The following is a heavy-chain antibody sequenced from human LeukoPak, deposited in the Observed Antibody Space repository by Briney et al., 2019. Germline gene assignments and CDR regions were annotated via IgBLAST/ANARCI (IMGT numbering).Heavy chain of an antibody. CDR1: GFTFSNYW. CDR2: IKRDGGEK. D-gene: IGHD6-19*01. Sequence: GGSLRLSCAASGFTFSNYWMSWVRQAPGKGLEWVANIKRDGGEKYYVDSVKGRFTISRDNAKNSLYLQMNSLRAEDTAVYYCARGSSGRGPYYVDYWAQVTLVIV. J-gene: IGHJ4*02. CDR3: ARGSSGRGPYYVDY. V-gene: IGHV3-7*01.